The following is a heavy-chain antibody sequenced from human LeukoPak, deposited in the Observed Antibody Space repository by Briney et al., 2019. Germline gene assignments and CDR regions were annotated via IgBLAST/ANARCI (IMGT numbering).Heavy chain of an antibody. D-gene: IGHD2-2*01. CDR3: ARGDYCSSTSCYNWFDP. CDR2: FYHSGIT. V-gene: IGHV4-38-2*02. J-gene: IGHJ5*02. Sequence: SEALSLTCTVSGYSISSGYFWGWIRQPPGKGLEWIGSFYHSGITYYNPSLKSRVTISVDTSKNQFSLKLSSVTAADTAVYYCARGDYCSSTSCYNWFDPWGQGALVTVSS. CDR1: GYSISSGYF.